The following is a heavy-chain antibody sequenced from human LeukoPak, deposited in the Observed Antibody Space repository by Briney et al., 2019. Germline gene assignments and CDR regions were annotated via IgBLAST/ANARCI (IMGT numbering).Heavy chain of an antibody. CDR2: IYTSGST. J-gene: IGHJ4*02. D-gene: IGHD2-21*02. CDR3: ARGRVVVTASYYFDY. V-gene: IGHV4-4*07. CDR1: GGSISSYY. Sequence: SETLSLTCAVSGGSISSYYWSWIRQPAGKGLEWIGRIYTSGSTNYNPSLKSRVTISVDTSKNQFSLKLSSVTAADTAVYYCARGRVVVTASYYFDYWGQGTLVTVSS.